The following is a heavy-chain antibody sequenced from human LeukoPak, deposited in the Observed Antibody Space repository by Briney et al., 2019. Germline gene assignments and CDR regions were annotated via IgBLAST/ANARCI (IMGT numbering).Heavy chain of an antibody. D-gene: IGHD2-2*01. V-gene: IGHV1-69*01. CDR1: GGIFSSYA. Sequence: SVKVSCKASGGIFSSYAISWVRQAPGQGLEWMGGIIPIFGTANYAQKFQGRVTITADESTSTAYMELSSLRSEDTAVYYCARDRGYCSSTSCYGGFDYWDQGTLVTVSS. J-gene: IGHJ4*02. CDR2: IIPIFGTA. CDR3: ARDRGYCSSTSCYGGFDY.